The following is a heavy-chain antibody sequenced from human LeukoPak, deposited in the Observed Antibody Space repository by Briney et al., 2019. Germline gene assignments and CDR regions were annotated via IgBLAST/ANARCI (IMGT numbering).Heavy chain of an antibody. CDR2: ISYSGST. V-gene: IGHV4-39*07. D-gene: IGHD5-18*01. CDR3: ARGGYSYDQPFDY. J-gene: IGHJ4*02. Sequence: MSSETLSLTCTVSGDSISSSSYYWGWIRQPPGKGLEWIGSISYSGSTYYNPSLKSRITISVDTSKNQFSLKLSSVTAADTAVYYRARGGYSYDQPFDYWGQGTLVTVSS. CDR1: GDSISSSSYY.